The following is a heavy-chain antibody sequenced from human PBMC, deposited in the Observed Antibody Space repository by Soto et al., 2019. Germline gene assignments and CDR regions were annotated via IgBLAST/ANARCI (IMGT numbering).Heavy chain of an antibody. Sequence: QVQLVESGGGVVQPGRSLRLSCVASGFTFSSYGMHWVRQAPGKGLEWMAVISYDGSNKYYADSVKGRFTISRDNSKKTLYLQMNSLRAEDTAVYYCAKDFYGSGSYQRAPMDVWGPGTTVTVSS. CDR3: AKDFYGSGSYQRAPMDV. CDR2: ISYDGSNK. D-gene: IGHD3-10*01. V-gene: IGHV3-30*18. J-gene: IGHJ6*02. CDR1: GFTFSSYG.